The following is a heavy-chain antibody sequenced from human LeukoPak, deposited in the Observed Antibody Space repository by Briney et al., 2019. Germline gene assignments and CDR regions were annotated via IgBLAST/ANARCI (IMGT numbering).Heavy chain of an antibody. J-gene: IGHJ4*02. Sequence: PGGSLRLSCAASGFTFSSYGMHWVRQAPGKGLEWVAVIWYDGSNKYYADSVKGRFTISRDNSKNTLYLQMNSLRAEDTAVYYCARPQLRRIQLWCPFDYWGQGTLVTVSS. D-gene: IGHD5-18*01. V-gene: IGHV3-33*01. CDR1: GFTFSSYG. CDR2: IWYDGSNK. CDR3: ARPQLRRIQLWCPFDY.